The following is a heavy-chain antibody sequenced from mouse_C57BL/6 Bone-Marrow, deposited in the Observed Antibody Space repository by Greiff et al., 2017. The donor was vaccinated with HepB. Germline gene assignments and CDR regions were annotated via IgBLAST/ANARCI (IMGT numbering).Heavy chain of an antibody. CDR1: GYAFSSYW. Sequence: QVHVMQSGAGLVKPGASLKISCKASGYAFSSYWMNWVKQRPGKGLEWIGQIYSGDGDTNYNGKLKGKVTLSADKSSSTAFLQISSLTSEDSAVYFCARAAHYYGSSYWYFDVWGTGTTVTVSS. V-gene: IGHV1-80*01. CDR3: ARAAHYYGSSYWYFDV. D-gene: IGHD1-1*01. J-gene: IGHJ1*03. CDR2: IYSGDGDT.